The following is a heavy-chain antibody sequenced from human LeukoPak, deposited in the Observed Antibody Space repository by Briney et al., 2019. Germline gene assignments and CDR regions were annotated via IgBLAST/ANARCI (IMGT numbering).Heavy chain of an antibody. V-gene: IGHV4-59*12. J-gene: IGHJ3*02. D-gene: IGHD3-22*01. Sequence: SGTLSLTCAVSGGSLSSYYWGWIRQPPGKGREGIGYIYYSGSTNYNPSLKSRVTISVDTSKNQFSLKLSSVTAADTAVYYCARHSSGYYADAFDIWGQGTMVTVSS. CDR1: GGSLSSYY. CDR3: ARHSSGYYADAFDI. CDR2: IYYSGST.